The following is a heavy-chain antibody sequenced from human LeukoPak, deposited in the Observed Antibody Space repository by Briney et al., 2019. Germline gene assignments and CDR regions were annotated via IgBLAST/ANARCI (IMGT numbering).Heavy chain of an antibody. D-gene: IGHD3-22*01. J-gene: IGHJ4*02. Sequence: ASVKVSCKASGYTFTSYGISRVRQAPGQGLERMGWISAYHGNTNYAQNLQGRVTITTDTSTSTAYMELRSVRSDDTAVYYCVRDYGSNGYYRYWGQGTLVTVSS. V-gene: IGHV1-18*01. CDR1: GYTFTSYG. CDR2: ISAYHGNT. CDR3: VRDYGSNGYYRY.